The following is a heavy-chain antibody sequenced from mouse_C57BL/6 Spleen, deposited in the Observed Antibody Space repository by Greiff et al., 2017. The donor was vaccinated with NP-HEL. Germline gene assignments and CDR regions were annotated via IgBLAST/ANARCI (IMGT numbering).Heavy chain of an antibody. CDR1: GYTFTDYE. V-gene: IGHV1-15*01. CDR3: TRNYGSGYVEAWFAY. J-gene: IGHJ3*01. D-gene: IGHD1-1*01. CDR2: IDPETGGT. Sequence: QVQLKESGAELVRPGASVTLSCKASGYTFTDYEMHWVKQTPVHGLEWIGAIDPETGGTAYNQKFKGKAILTADKSSSTAYMELRSLTSEDSAVYYCTRNYGSGYVEAWFAYWGQGTLVTVSA.